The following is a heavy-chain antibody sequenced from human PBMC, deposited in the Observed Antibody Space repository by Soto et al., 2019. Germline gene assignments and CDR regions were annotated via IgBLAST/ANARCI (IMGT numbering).Heavy chain of an antibody. CDR1: GGTTNSGGYY. Sequence: SETLSLTCDVSGGTTNSGGYYWSWIRQHPGEGLEWIGQIYYTGSTSYNPSLKSRVTISIDTSKNQISLKLSSATAADTALYFCARFCFSPACTAYTFHIWGQGTMVTVSS. D-gene: IGHD2-21*01. V-gene: IGHV4-31*11. CDR2: IYYTGST. CDR3: ARFCFSPACTAYTFHI. J-gene: IGHJ3*02.